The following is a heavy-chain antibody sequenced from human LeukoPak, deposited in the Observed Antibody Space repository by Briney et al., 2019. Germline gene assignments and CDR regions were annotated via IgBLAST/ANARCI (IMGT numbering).Heavy chain of an antibody. CDR3: ARDRYCSGGSCYYFDY. V-gene: IGHV3-48*03. CDR2: ISSSGSTI. CDR1: GFTFSSYE. Sequence: GGSLRLSCAASGFTFSSYEMNWVRQAPGKWLEWDSYISSSGSTIYYADSVKGRFTISRDNAKNSLYLQMNSLRAEDTAVYYCARDRYCSGGSCYYFDYWGQGTLVTVSS. J-gene: IGHJ4*02. D-gene: IGHD2-15*01.